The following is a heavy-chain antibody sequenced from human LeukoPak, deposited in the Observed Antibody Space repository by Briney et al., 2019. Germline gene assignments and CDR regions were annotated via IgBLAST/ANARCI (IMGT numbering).Heavy chain of an antibody. CDR3: ARERRYCNGGSCSTPLGSMDV. D-gene: IGHD2-15*01. CDR1: GDTVTIYG. CDR2: VSAYNGNT. V-gene: IGHV1-18*01. Sequence: ASVKVSCKASGDTVTIYGFSWVRQAPGQGLEWMGWVSAYNGNTNYAQRLQGRVTMTTDTSTSTGYLELRSLRSDDTAVYYCARERRYCNGGSCSTPLGSMDVWGQGTTVTVSS. J-gene: IGHJ6*02.